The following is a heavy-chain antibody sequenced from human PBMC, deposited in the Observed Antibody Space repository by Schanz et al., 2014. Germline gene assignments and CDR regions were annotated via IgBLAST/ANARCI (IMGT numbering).Heavy chain of an antibody. CDR1: GYTLSAYS. V-gene: IGHV1-46*03. CDR3: AGAFDSSGYYFDY. CDR2: VNPSVRGT. J-gene: IGHJ4*02. D-gene: IGHD3-22*01. Sequence: QVQLVQSGAEVKKPGASVKVSCKASGYTLSAYSLHWVRQAPGQGLEWMGIVNPSVRGTHFAREFQGRVTMTSDTSTSTVYMELSGLRSEDTAVYYCAGAFDSSGYYFDYWGQETLVTVSS.